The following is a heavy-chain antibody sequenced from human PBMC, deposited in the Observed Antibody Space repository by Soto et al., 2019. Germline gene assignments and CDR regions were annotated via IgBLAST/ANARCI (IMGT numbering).Heavy chain of an antibody. D-gene: IGHD3-22*01. CDR1: GGSFSGYY. Sequence: SETLSLTCAVYGGSFSGYYWSWIRQPPGKGLEWIGEINHSGSTNYNPSLKSRVTISVDTSKNQFSLKLTSVTAADTAVYYCARSWDYYDSSGDANDVWGQGTMVTVSS. CDR3: ARSWDYYDSSGDANDV. J-gene: IGHJ3*01. V-gene: IGHV4-34*01. CDR2: INHSGST.